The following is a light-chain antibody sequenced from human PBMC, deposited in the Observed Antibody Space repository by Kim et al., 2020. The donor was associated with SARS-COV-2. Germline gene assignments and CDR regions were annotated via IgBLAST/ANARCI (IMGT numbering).Light chain of an antibody. CDR3: NSRDSSGNHVV. CDR1: SLRSYY. Sequence: SSELTQDPAVSVALGQTVRITCQGYSLRSYYASWYQQKPGQAPVPVIYGKNNRPSGISDRFSGSSSGNTASLTITGAQAEDEADYYCNSRDSSGNHVVFG. J-gene: IGLJ2*01. V-gene: IGLV3-19*01. CDR2: GKN.